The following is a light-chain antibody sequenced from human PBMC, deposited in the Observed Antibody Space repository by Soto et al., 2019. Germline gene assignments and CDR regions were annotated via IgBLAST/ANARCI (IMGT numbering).Light chain of an antibody. CDR2: EVS. V-gene: IGLV2-8*01. Sequence: QSALTQPPSASGSPGQSVTISCTGTSSDVGGYNYVSWYQQHPGKAPKLMIYEVSKRPSGVPDRFSGSKSGNTASLTVSGLQAEDEADYYCSSYARNRDVLFGGGTKLIVL. J-gene: IGLJ2*01. CDR3: SSYARNRDVL. CDR1: SSDVGGYNY.